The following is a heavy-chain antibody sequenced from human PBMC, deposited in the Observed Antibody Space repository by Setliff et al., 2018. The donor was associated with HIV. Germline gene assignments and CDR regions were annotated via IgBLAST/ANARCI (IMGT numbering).Heavy chain of an antibody. Sequence: ASVKVSCKASGYTFSSYDINWVRQATGQGLEWMGWMNPNSGNTGYAQKFQGRVTMTRDTSISTAYMELNNLKFEDTAVYYCARARRDSYDRGRRNHYYKDVWGKGNYNWDVWGKGTTVTVSS. J-gene: IGHJ6*03. CDR1: GYTFSSYD. CDR3: ARARRDSYDRGRRNHYYKDVWGKGNYNWDV. D-gene: IGHD3-22*01. V-gene: IGHV1-8*02. CDR2: MNPNSGNT.